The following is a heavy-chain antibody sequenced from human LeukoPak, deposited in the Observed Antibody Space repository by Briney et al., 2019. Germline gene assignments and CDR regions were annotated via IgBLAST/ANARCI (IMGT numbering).Heavy chain of an antibody. CDR2: IRYDGSIK. CDR1: GFSFSSSA. D-gene: IGHD2/OR15-2a*01. J-gene: IGHJ5*02. CDR3: AKDGHTTGWLNWFDP. V-gene: IGHV3-30*02. Sequence: GGFLRLACTASGFSFSSSAMHWVRQAPGKGLEWVAFIRYDGSIKNYADSVKGRFSISRDNSKNTLYLQMNTLRPEDTAIYYCAKDGHTTGWLNWFDPWGQGTLVTVSS.